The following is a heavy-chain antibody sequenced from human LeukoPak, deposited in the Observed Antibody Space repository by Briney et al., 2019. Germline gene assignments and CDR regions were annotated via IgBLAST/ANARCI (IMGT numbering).Heavy chain of an antibody. CDR1: GGSISSYY. Sequence: PSETLSLTCTVSGGSISSYYWSWIRQPPGKGLEWIGCIYYSGSTNYNPSLKSRVTISVDTSKNQFSLKLSSVTAADTAVYYCAREKNYYDSSGYYLGNWFDPWGQGTLVTVSS. D-gene: IGHD3-22*01. CDR3: AREKNYYDSSGYYLGNWFDP. V-gene: IGHV4-59*01. CDR2: IYYSGST. J-gene: IGHJ5*02.